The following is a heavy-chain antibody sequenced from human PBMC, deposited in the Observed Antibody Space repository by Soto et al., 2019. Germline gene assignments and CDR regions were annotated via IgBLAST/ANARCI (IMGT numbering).Heavy chain of an antibody. D-gene: IGHD4-4*01. J-gene: IGHJ6*03. V-gene: IGHV3-7*01. Sequence: PGGSLRLSCAASGFTFSSYWMSWVRQAPGKGLEWVANIKQDGSEKYYVDSVKGRFTNSRDNAKNSLYLQMNSLRAEDTAVYYCARRGSTPYYYYYYMDVWGKGTTVTVSS. CDR1: GFTFSSYW. CDR3: ARRGSTPYYYYYYMDV. CDR2: IKQDGSEK.